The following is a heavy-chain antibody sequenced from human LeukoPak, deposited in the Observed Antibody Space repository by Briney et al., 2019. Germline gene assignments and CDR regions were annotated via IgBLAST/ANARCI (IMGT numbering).Heavy chain of an antibody. V-gene: IGHV3-21*01. CDR1: GFTFSSYS. CDR3: AREEVYCSGGSCYSDFDY. J-gene: IGHJ4*02. D-gene: IGHD2-15*01. Sequence: PGGSLRLSCAASGFTFSSYSMNWVRQAPGKGLEWVSSISSSSSYIYYADSVKGRFTISRDNAKNSLYLQMNSLRAEDTAVYYCAREEVYCSGGSCYSDFDYWGQGTMVTVSS. CDR2: ISSSSSYI.